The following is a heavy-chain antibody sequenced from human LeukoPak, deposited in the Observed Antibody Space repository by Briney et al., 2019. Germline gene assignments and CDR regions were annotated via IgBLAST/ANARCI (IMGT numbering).Heavy chain of an antibody. CDR1: GFIFNNYW. CDR2: INIDGSST. CDR3: ARDQGGPDY. V-gene: IGHV3-74*01. D-gene: IGHD2-15*01. J-gene: IGHJ4*02. Sequence: GGSLRLSRTGSGFIFNNYWMHWVRQAPGKGLVWVSRINIDGSSTRYADSVKGRFTISRDNAKNTLSLQMNSLRAEDTGVYYCARDQGGPDYWGQGTLVTVSS.